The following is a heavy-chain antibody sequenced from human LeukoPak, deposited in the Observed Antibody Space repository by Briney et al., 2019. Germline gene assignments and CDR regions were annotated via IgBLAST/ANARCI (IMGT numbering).Heavy chain of an antibody. CDR3: ATLFVATAPPDY. J-gene: IGHJ4*02. D-gene: IGHD5-18*01. CDR1: GFTFSRYE. Sequence: GGSLRLSCAASGFTFSRYEMHWVRQAPGKGLEWVTLISNDGSNKYYADSVKGRFTISRDNSKNTLSLQMNSLRVEDTAVYYCATLFVATAPPDYWGQGTLVTVSS. CDR2: ISNDGSNK. V-gene: IGHV3-30-3*01.